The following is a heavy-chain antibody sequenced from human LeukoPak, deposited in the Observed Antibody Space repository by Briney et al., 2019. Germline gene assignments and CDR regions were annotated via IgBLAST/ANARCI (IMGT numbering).Heavy chain of an antibody. D-gene: IGHD1-26*01. J-gene: IGHJ4*02. CDR2: ISWNSGSI. CDR1: GFTFDDYA. CDR3: ARVQWELRGVGSYFDY. V-gene: IGHV3-9*01. Sequence: QPGGSLRLSYAASGFTFDDYAMHWVRQAPGKGLEWVSGISWNSGSIGYADSVKGRFTISRDNAKNSLYLQMNSLGAEDTAVYYCARVQWELRGVGSYFDYWGQGTLVTVSS.